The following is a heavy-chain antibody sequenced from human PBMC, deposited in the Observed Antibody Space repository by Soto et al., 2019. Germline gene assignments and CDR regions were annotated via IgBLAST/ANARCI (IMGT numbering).Heavy chain of an antibody. CDR1: GFTFSNDW. V-gene: IGHV3-74*01. CDR3: ARGRRGAYYFDY. Sequence: EVQLVESGGGLVQSGGSLRLSCAASGFTFSNDWMHWVRQAPGKGLVWVSRVSFDAITTNYADSVKGRFTVSRDNAKNTLFLQMNSLRVEDTAVYYCARGRRGAYYFDYWVQGTLVTVSS. D-gene: IGHD1-26*01. J-gene: IGHJ4*02. CDR2: VSFDAITT.